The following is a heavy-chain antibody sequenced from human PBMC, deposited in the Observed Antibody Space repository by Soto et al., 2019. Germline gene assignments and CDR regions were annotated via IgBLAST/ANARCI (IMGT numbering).Heavy chain of an antibody. CDR2: IDSRGRTL. CDR3: ARQAARNYIDS. V-gene: IGHV3-11*01. CDR1: GFTFTDYS. J-gene: IGHJ4*02. D-gene: IGHD6-6*01. Sequence: LRLSCAASGFTFTDYSMSWIRQAPGKGLEWLAFIDSRGRTLSYADSVKGRFTISRDNAKNSLYLQMHSLRADDTAVYYCARQAARNYIDSWGQGDVVTV.